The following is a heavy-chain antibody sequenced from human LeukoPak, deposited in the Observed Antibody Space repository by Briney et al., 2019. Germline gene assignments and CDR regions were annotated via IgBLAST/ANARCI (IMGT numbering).Heavy chain of an antibody. CDR1: GYTFTSYD. D-gene: IGHD6-13*01. J-gene: IGHJ4*02. CDR2: MNPNSGNT. CDR3: ARGRESAAGFE. Sequence: ASMKVSCKASGYTFTSYDINWVRQATGQGLEWMGWMNPNSGNTGYAQKFQGRVTITRNTSISTAYMELSSLRSEDTAVYYCARGRESAAGFEWGQGTLVTVSS. V-gene: IGHV1-8*03.